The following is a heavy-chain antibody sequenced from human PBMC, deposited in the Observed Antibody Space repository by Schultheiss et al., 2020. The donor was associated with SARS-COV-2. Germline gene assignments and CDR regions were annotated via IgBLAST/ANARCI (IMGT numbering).Heavy chain of an antibody. D-gene: IGHD6-19*01. J-gene: IGHJ4*02. Sequence: ASVKVSCKASGYTFTSYGISWVRQAPGQGLEWMGWISAYNGNTNYAQKFQGRVTITADESTSTAYMELSSLRSEDTAVYYCARGNPLDSSGWSYYFDYWGQGTLVTVSS. CDR2: ISAYNGNT. CDR3: ARGNPLDSSGWSYYFDY. V-gene: IGHV1-18*01. CDR1: GYTFTSYG.